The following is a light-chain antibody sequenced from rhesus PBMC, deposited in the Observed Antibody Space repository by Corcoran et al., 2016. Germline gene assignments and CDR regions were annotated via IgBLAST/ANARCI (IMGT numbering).Light chain of an antibody. J-gene: IGKJ4*01. Sequence: QVILTQSPATLSLSPGERATLSCRASQSVDSGLAWYQQKPGQAPRLLIYGAASRATGIPDRFSGSGSGTEFTLTISSLEPEDFAVYYCQKYGSSPLTFGGGTKVELK. V-gene: IGKV3-53*01. CDR3: QKYGSSPLT. CDR1: QSVDSG. CDR2: GAA.